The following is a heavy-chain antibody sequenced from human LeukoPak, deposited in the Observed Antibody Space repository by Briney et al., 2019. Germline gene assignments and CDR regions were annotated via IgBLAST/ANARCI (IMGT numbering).Heavy chain of an antibody. Sequence: QTGGSLRLSCAASGFTVSSNYMSWVRQAPGEGLEWVSVIYSGGSTYYSDSVKGRFTISRDNSKNTLYLQMDSLRGEDTAVYYCARTIVGATTDAFDIWGQGTMVTVSS. CDR2: IYSGGST. CDR3: ARTIVGATTDAFDI. CDR1: GFTVSSNY. V-gene: IGHV3-66*02. J-gene: IGHJ3*02. D-gene: IGHD1-26*01.